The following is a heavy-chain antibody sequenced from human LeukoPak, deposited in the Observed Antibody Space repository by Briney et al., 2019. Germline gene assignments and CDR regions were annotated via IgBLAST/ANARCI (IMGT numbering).Heavy chain of an antibody. Sequence: PGGSLRLSCAASGFTFSSYGMHWVRQAPGKGLEWVAFIRYDGSNKYYADSVKGRFTISRDNSKNTLYLQMNSLRAEDTAVYYCARSYSSTPRYYYYYYMDVWGKGTTVTVSS. CDR3: ARSYSSTPRYYYYYYMDV. V-gene: IGHV3-30*02. CDR2: IRYDGSNK. J-gene: IGHJ6*03. CDR1: GFTFSSYG. D-gene: IGHD6-13*01.